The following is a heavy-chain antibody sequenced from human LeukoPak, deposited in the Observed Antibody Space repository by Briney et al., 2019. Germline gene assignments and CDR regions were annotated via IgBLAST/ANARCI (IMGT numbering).Heavy chain of an antibody. CDR3: AKPLWLDYYYMDV. Sequence: PGGSLRLSCAASGFTFSSYSMNWVRQAPGKGLEWVSAISGSGGSTYYADSVKGRFTISRDNSKNTLYLQMNSLRAEDTAVYYCAKPLWLDYYYMDVWGKGTTVTISS. J-gene: IGHJ6*03. D-gene: IGHD3-10*01. V-gene: IGHV3-23*01. CDR1: GFTFSSYS. CDR2: ISGSGGST.